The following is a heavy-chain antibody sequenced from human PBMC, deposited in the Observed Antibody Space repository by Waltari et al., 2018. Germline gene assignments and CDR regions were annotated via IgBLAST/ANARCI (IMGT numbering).Heavy chain of an antibody. V-gene: IGHV1-69*14. J-gene: IGHJ3*02. CDR3: ARGRGSDDPGAFDI. CDR2: IIPIFGTA. D-gene: IGHD3-16*01. Sequence: QVQLVQSGAEVKKPGSSVKVSCKASGGTFSSYAISWVRQAPGQGLEWMGGIIPIFGTANYAQKFQGRVTSTAYKATSTAYMERSSLRSEETAVYYCARGRGSDDPGAFDIWGQGTMVPVSS. CDR1: GGTFSSYA.